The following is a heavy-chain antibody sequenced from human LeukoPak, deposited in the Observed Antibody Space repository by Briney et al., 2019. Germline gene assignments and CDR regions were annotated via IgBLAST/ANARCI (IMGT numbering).Heavy chain of an antibody. CDR3: AQEASGGIAARPLNY. CDR2: ISYDGSNK. Sequence: GGSLRLSCAASGFTFNSYSMNWVRQAPGKGLEWVAVISYDGSNKYYADSVKGRFTISRDNSKNTLYLQMNSLRAEDTAVYYCAQEASGGIAARPLNYWGQGTLVTVSS. V-gene: IGHV3-30*18. D-gene: IGHD6-6*01. CDR1: GFTFNSYS. J-gene: IGHJ4*02.